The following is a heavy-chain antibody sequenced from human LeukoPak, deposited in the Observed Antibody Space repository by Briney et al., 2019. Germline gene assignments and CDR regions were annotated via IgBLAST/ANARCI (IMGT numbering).Heavy chain of an antibody. D-gene: IGHD3-16*01. CDR2: ISSSSSTI. J-gene: IGHJ4*02. CDR3: TRVGGFQLPKLDY. CDR1: GFNFNTYA. V-gene: IGHV3-48*02. Sequence: GGSLRLSCAASGFNFNTYAINWVRQAPGKRLEWISYISSSSSTIYYADSVRGRFSISRDNAKNSVYLEMNSPGDEDTAFYYCTRVGGFQLPKLDYWGGGTLVTVSS.